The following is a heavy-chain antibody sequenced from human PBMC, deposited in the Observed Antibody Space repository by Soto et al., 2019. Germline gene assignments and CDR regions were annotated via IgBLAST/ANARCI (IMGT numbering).Heavy chain of an antibody. D-gene: IGHD6-19*01. CDR3: ERIIVGYRSGHWSGDDY. CDR2: ISGDGSNK. J-gene: IGHJ4*02. V-gene: IGHV3-30-3*01. CDR1: GFTFSSYA. Sequence: QVQLVESGGVVVQPGRSLRLSCAASGFTFSSYAMHWVRQAPGEGLEWVAVISGDGSNKYYADSVKGRFTISRDNSKNTLYLQMNSLRAEDTSVDYCERIIVGYRSGHWSGDDYWCQGTLVTGSS.